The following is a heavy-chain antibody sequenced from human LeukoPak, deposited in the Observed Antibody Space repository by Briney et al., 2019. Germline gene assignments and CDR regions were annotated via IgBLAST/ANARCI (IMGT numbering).Heavy chain of an antibody. D-gene: IGHD4-17*01. V-gene: IGHV3-21*01. CDR3: AREGPTAALFDY. Sequence: GGSLRLSCAASGFTFSSYAMIWVRQAPGKGLEWDSSISPTSGYIYYADSVKGRFTISRDNAENSLYLLMNSLRAEDTAVYYCAREGPTAALFDYWGQGTRVTVSS. CDR2: ISPTSGYI. CDR1: GFTFSSYA. J-gene: IGHJ4*02.